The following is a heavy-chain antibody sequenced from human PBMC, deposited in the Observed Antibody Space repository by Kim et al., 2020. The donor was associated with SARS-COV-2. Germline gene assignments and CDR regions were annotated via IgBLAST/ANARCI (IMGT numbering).Heavy chain of an antibody. V-gene: IGHV3-64*01. D-gene: IGHD1-26*01. J-gene: IGHJ6*02. CDR3: ARSRGSYYDYYYYYGMDV. Sequence: VKGRFTISRDNSKNTLYLQMGSLRAEDMAVYYCARSRGSYYDYYYYYGMDVWGQGTTVTVSS.